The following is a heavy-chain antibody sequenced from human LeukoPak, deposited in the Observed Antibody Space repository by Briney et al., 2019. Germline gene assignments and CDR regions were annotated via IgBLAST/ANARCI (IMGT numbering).Heavy chain of an antibody. Sequence: ASVKVSCKASGYIFTGYYMHWVRRAPGQGLEWMGWIDPDSGGTNSAQKFQGRVTMTRDTSISTAYMELSRLRSDDTAVYYCARGPYCSSASCSSWFDPWGQGTLVTVSS. D-gene: IGHD2-2*01. CDR1: GYIFTGYY. CDR2: IDPDSGGT. CDR3: ARGPYCSSASCSSWFDP. J-gene: IGHJ5*02. V-gene: IGHV1-2*02.